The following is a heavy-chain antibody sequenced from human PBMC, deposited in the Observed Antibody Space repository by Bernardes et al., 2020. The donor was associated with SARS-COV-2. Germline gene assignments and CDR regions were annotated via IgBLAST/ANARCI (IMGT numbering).Heavy chain of an antibody. CDR2: IYRGGST. CDR3: ASRMATSWGFDY. Sequence: GGSLRLSCAASGFTVSSNYMGWVRQAPGKGLEWVSVIYRGGSTYYADSVKDRFSISRDNSKNTLFLQMNSLRVEDTAVYYCASRMATSWGFDYWGQGTLVTVSS. J-gene: IGHJ4*02. CDR1: GFTVSSNY. D-gene: IGHD3-16*01. V-gene: IGHV3-66*02.